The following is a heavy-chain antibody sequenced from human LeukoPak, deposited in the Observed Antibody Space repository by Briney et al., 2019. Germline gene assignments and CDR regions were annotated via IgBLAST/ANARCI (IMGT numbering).Heavy chain of an antibody. V-gene: IGHV4-34*01. CDR1: GGSFSGYY. J-gene: IGHJ5*02. Sequence: PSETLSLTCAVYGGSFSGYYWSWIRQPPGKGLEWIGEINHSGSTNYNPSLKSRVTISVDTSKNQFSLKLSSVTAADTAVYYCARDGSRVRYCSGGSCYRPLNWSDPWGQGTLVTVSS. CDR3: ARDGSRVRYCSGGSCYRPLNWSDP. CDR2: INHSGST. D-gene: IGHD2-15*01.